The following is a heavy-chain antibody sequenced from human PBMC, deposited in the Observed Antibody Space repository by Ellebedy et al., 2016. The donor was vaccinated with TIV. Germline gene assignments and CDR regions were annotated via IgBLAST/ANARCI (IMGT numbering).Heavy chain of an antibody. D-gene: IGHD4-23*01. CDR3: ARQIGGYGGRFDP. CDR2: IFYTGVT. V-gene: IGHV4-39*01. Sequence: MPSETLSLTCSVSGGSIATGSYYWAWLRQPPGKGLESIASIFYTGVTYYNSSLESRLTISVDTSKNQFSLQLRSVTVADAALYYCARQIGGYGGRFDPWGQGARVTVSS. J-gene: IGHJ5*02. CDR1: GGSIATGSYY.